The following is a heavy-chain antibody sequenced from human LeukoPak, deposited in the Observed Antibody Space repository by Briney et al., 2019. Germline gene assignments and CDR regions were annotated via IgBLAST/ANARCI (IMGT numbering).Heavy chain of an antibody. D-gene: IGHD5-24*01. CDR1: GFTFSNYA. V-gene: IGHV3-23*01. Sequence: AGGSLRLSCAASGFTFSNYAMSWVRQAPTKGLEWVSTISGSGDGTYYADSVKGRFTISRDNAKNTLYLKTNSLRAEDTAIYYCAKIQFQLPPARWPSISWGQGALVTVSS. CDR2: ISGSGDGT. CDR3: AKIQFQLPPARWPSIS. J-gene: IGHJ5*02.